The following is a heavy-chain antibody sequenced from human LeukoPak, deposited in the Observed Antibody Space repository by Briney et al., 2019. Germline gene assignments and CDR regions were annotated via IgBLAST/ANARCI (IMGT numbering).Heavy chain of an antibody. CDR1: GGTFSSYA. CDR2: IIPIFGTA. Sequence: SVKVSCKASGGTFSSYAISWVRQAPGQGLEWMGGIIPIFGTANYAQKFQGRVTITADESTSTAYMELSSLRAEDTAVYYCAREGYDYSKPDYWGQGTLVTVSS. J-gene: IGHJ4*02. CDR3: AREGYDYSKPDY. V-gene: IGHV1-69*13. D-gene: IGHD4-11*01.